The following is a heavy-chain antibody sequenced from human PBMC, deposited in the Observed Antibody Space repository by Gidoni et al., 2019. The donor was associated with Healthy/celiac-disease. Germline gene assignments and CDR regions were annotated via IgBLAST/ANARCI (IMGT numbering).Heavy chain of an antibody. CDR3: ARTDYGIYGLPLWYFDL. Sequence: EAQLVESGGGLVKRGGSKRLFCASSGLPCSSYSMNLVSQAPGKGREWVASISSSSSYNYYADSGKGRFTISRDNAKNSLYLQMNSLRAEDTAVYNCARTDYGIYGLPLWYFDLWGRGTLVTVSS. D-gene: IGHD4-4*01. CDR1: GLPCSSYS. J-gene: IGHJ2*01. CDR2: ISSSSSYN. V-gene: IGHV3-21*01.